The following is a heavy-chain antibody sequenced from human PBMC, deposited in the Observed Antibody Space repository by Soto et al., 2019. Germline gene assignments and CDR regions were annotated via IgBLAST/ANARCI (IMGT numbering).Heavy chain of an antibody. D-gene: IGHD3-3*01. CDR2: ISAYNGNT. CDR1: GYTFTSYG. Sequence: ASVKVSCKASGYTFTSYGISWVRQAPGQGLEWMGWISAYNGNTNYAQKLQGRVTMTTDTSTSTAYMELRSLRSDDTAVYYCARRYYDFWSGEPVNWFDPWGQGTLVTVSS. CDR3: ARRYYDFWSGEPVNWFDP. J-gene: IGHJ5*02. V-gene: IGHV1-18*01.